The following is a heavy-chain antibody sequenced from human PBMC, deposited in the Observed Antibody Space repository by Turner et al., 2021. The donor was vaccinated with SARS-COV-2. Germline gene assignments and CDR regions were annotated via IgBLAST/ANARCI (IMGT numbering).Heavy chain of an antibody. V-gene: IGHV3-30*18. Sequence: QVQLVEPGGGVVQPGRPLRLSCAAPGFTFSSYGMHWVRQAPGKGLEWVAVISYDGNNKYYADSVKGRFTISRDNSKNTLYLQMNSLRAEDTAVYYCAKQLGLYSNPMYYFDYWGQGTLVTVSS. CDR2: ISYDGNNK. D-gene: IGHD4-4*01. CDR1: GFTFSSYG. J-gene: IGHJ4*02. CDR3: AKQLGLYSNPMYYFDY.